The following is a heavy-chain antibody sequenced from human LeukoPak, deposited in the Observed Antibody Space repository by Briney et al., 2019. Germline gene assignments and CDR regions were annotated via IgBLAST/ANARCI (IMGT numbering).Heavy chain of an antibody. J-gene: IGHJ4*02. D-gene: IGHD6-13*01. V-gene: IGHV4-34*01. Sequence: SETLSLTCAVYGGSFSGYYWSWIRQPPGKGLEWIGEINHSGSTNYNPSLKSRVTISADTSKNQFSLKLSSVTAADTAVYYCARAYSSSWAFDYWGQGTLVTVSS. CDR1: GGSFSGYY. CDR3: ARAYSSSWAFDY. CDR2: INHSGST.